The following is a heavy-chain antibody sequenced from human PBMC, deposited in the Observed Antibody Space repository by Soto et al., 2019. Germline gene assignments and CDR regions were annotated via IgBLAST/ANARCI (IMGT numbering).Heavy chain of an antibody. Sequence: SETLSLTCTVSGGSVSIGDYSWTWIRQPPGKGLEWIGYIFYTGNTNYSPSLKSRVTVSVDRSRNQFSLRLSSVTAADTAVYYCARDWELRRMDVWGQGTTVTVSS. D-gene: IGHD1-7*01. V-gene: IGHV4-61*08. CDR1: GGSVSIGDYS. CDR3: ARDWELRRMDV. J-gene: IGHJ6*02. CDR2: IFYTGNT.